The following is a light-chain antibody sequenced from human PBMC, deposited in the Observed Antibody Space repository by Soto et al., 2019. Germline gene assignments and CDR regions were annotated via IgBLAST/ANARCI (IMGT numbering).Light chain of an antibody. CDR1: KLGDKY. CDR2: QDS. CDR3: QAWDSSSYV. Sequence: SPELTQPPSVSVSPGQTASITCSGDKLGDKYACWYQQKPGQSPVLVIYQDSKRPSGIPERFSGSNSGNTATLTISGTQPMDEADYYCQAWDSSSYVFGTGTKLTVL. J-gene: IGLJ1*01. V-gene: IGLV3-1*01.